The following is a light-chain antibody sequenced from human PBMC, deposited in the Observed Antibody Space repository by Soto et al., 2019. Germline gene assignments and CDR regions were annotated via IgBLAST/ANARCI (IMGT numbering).Light chain of an antibody. Sequence: EIVLTQSPGTLSLSPGERATLSCRASQSVSSNYLAWYQQKPGQAPRLLIYGASSRATGIPDRFSGSGSGTDFTLTISRLEPEDFAVYYCQQYGGSPWTFGQGTKVDIK. J-gene: IGKJ1*01. CDR1: QSVSSNY. CDR2: GAS. CDR3: QQYGGSPWT. V-gene: IGKV3-20*01.